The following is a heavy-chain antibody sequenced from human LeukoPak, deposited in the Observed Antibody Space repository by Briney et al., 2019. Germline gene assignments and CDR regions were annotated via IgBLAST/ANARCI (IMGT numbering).Heavy chain of an antibody. D-gene: IGHD1-1*01. J-gene: IGHJ4*02. CDR2: IYPGDSDT. CDR3: ARHSPYTNNWCYFDY. CDR1: GYSFSNYW. V-gene: IGHV5-51*01. Sequence: GESLKISCKGSGYSFSNYWIAWVRQMPGKGLEWMGIIYPGDSDTRYSPSFQGQVTISADKSISSAYLQWSSLKASDTAMYYCARHSPYTNNWCYFDYWGQGTLVTVSS.